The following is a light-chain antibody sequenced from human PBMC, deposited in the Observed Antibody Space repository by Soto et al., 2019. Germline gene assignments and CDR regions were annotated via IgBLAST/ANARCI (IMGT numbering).Light chain of an antibody. CDR2: DVS. Sequence: QSALTQPASVSGSPGQSITISCTGTSSDVGGYNYVSWYQQRPGKAPQLMIYDVSNRPSGVSNRFSGSKSGNTASLTISGLQTEDEAYYYCSSYTSSSTVVFGGGTQLTVL. V-gene: IGLV2-14*01. J-gene: IGLJ2*01. CDR3: SSYTSSSTVV. CDR1: SSDVGGYNY.